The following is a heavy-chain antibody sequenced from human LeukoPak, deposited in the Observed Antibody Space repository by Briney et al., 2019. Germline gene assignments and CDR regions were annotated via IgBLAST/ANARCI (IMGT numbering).Heavy chain of an antibody. D-gene: IGHD5-24*01. J-gene: IGHJ4*02. CDR3: ARDCRVLQLEYYFDY. CDR1: GFTFSSYG. V-gene: IGHV3-33*01. Sequence: SGGSLRLSCAASGFTFSSYGMHWVRQAPGKGLEWVAVIWYDGSNKYYADSVKGRFTISRDNSKNTLYLQMNSLRAEDTAVYYCARDCRVLQLEYYFDYWGQGTLVTVSS. CDR2: IWYDGSNK.